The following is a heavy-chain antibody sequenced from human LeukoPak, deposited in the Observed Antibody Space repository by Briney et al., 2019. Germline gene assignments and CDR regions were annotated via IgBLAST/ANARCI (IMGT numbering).Heavy chain of an antibody. Sequence: GGSLRLSCATSGFTFRNYWMSWVRQAPGKGLQWVANIKQDGSQKYYVDSVMGRFTISRDNAKNSLYLQMDSVRAEDTAVYYGAKVIAARPAWGQGTLVTVSS. CDR3: AKVIAARPA. D-gene: IGHD6-6*01. V-gene: IGHV3-7*05. CDR1: GFTFRNYW. CDR2: IKQDGSQK. J-gene: IGHJ5*02.